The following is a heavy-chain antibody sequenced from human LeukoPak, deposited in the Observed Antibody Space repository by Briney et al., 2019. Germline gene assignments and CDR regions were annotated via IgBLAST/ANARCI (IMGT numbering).Heavy chain of an antibody. CDR2: ITSSGSGT. D-gene: IGHD3-10*01. Sequence: GGSLRLSCVASEFSFGNYAMSWVRQAPGKGLQWVSAITSSGSGTYYADSVKGRFTISRDNSKNTLYLQMNSLRAEDTAVYYCAKKMGTGNFYFDYWGQGTLVTVSS. CDR1: EFSFGNYA. V-gene: IGHV3-23*01. J-gene: IGHJ4*02. CDR3: AKKMGTGNFYFDY.